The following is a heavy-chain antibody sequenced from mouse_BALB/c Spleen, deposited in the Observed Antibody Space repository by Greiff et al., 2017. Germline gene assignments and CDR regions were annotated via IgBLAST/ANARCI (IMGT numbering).Heavy chain of an antibody. Sequence: EVNVVESGGDLVKPGGSLKLSCAASGFTFSSYGMSWVRQTPDKRLEWVATISSGGSYTYYPDSVKGRFTISRDNAKNTLYLQMSSLKSEDTAMYYCARHHAMDYWGQGTSVTVSS. V-gene: IGHV5-6*01. CDR2: ISSGGSYT. CDR3: ARHHAMDY. CDR1: GFTFSSYG. J-gene: IGHJ4*01.